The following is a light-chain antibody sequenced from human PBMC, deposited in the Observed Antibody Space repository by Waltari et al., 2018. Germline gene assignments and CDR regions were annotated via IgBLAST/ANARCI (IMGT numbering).Light chain of an antibody. CDR1: SGYVGANNY. CDR2: DVA. Sequence: QSALSQPHSVSGSPGQSVTISCIGTSGYVGANNYVSWYQHHPGKAPKVMIYDVARRPSGVPDRFTGSRSGNTASLTISGLQADDEADYYCCSYAGSYTWVFGGGTRLTVL. CDR3: CSYAGSYTWV. V-gene: IGLV2-11*01. J-gene: IGLJ3*02.